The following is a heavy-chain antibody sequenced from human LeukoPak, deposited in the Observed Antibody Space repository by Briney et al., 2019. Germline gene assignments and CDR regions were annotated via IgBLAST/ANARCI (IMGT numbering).Heavy chain of an antibody. Sequence: SETLSLTCTVSGGSISSSSAYWGWIRQPPGKGLEWIGSIYYSKNTYYNPSLKSRVTISADTSKNQFSLTLGSVSATDTAVYYCASPRGFSYGYFDYWGQGTLVTVSS. D-gene: IGHD5-18*01. CDR3: ASPRGFSYGYFDY. CDR1: GGSISSSSAY. V-gene: IGHV4-39*01. CDR2: IYYSKNT. J-gene: IGHJ4*02.